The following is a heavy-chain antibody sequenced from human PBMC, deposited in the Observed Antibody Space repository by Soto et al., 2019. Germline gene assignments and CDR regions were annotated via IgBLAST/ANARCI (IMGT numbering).Heavy chain of an antibody. J-gene: IGHJ5*02. CDR3: ARGLGSSSAGFDP. CDR1: GYTLTSYD. D-gene: IGHD6-6*01. V-gene: IGHV1-8*01. CDR2: MNPNSGNT. Sequence: SGKVAGKASGYTLTSYDINWVRHATGQGLEWMGWMNPNSGNTGYAQKLQGRVTMTRNTYISTAYMELSSLRSEETAVYYCARGLGSSSAGFDPWGQGTLLTVSS.